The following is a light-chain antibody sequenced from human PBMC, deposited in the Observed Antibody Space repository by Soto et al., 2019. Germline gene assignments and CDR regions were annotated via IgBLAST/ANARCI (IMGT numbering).Light chain of an antibody. CDR3: CSYAGSFTFV. CDR1: SSNIGDFP. Sequence: QTVVTQPPSASGTPGQRVTISCSGSSSNIGDFPVNWYQHLPGAAPKVLIYNTSQRPSGVPDRFSGSKSGTSASLAISGLRSEDEADYYCCSYAGSFTFVFGTGTKVTVL. V-gene: IGLV1-44*01. J-gene: IGLJ1*01. CDR2: NTS.